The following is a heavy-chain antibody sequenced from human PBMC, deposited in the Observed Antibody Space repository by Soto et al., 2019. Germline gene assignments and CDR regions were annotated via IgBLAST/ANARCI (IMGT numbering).Heavy chain of an antibody. CDR3: AGSGGERYCGGDCYYY. J-gene: IGHJ4*02. V-gene: IGHV3-48*01. D-gene: IGHD2-21*01. CDR1: GFTFSSYS. CDR2: ISSSSSTI. Sequence: EVQLVESGGGLVQPGGSLRLSCAASGFTFSSYSMNWVRQAPGKGLEWVSYISSSSSTIYYADSVKGRFTISRDNAKNSLYLQMNSLRAEDTAVYYCAGSGGERYCGGDCYYYWGQGTLVTVSS.